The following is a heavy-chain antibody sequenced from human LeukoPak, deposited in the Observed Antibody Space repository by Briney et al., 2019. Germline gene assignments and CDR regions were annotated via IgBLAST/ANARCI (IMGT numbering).Heavy chain of an antibody. D-gene: IGHD2-2*01. V-gene: IGHV3-7*01. CDR3: ARGGYCSSTSCYVLD. CDR2: IKQDGSEK. Sequence: PGGSLRLSCAASGFTFSSYWMNWVRQAPGKGLEWVANIKQDGSEKYYVDSVKGRFTISRDNAKNSLYLQVNSLRAEDTAVYYCARGGYCSSTSCYVLDWGQGTLVTVSS. CDR1: GFTFSSYW. J-gene: IGHJ4*02.